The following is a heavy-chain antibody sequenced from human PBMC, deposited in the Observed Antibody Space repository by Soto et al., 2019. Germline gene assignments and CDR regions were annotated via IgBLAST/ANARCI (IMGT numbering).Heavy chain of an antibody. J-gene: IGHJ3*02. Sequence: GGSLRLSCAASDFTFSNYVMNWVRQAPGKGLEWVATISYSVDKTHYADSVGGRFTISRDNSKNTLSLQMNSLRAEDAAVYYCVRRAITATTKWGAFDIWGQGTMVTVSS. CDR1: DFTFSNYV. D-gene: IGHD1-7*01. CDR3: VRRAITATTKWGAFDI. CDR2: ISYSVDKT. V-gene: IGHV3-23*01.